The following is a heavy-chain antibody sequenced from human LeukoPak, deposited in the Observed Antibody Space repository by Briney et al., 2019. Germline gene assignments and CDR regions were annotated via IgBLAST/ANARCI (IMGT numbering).Heavy chain of an antibody. CDR2: INHSGST. CDR1: GGSFSGYY. J-gene: IGHJ5*02. Sequence: SETLSLTCAVYGGSFSGYYWSWIRQPPGKGLEWIGEINHSGSTNYNPSLKSRVTISVDTSKNQFSLKLSSVTAADTAVYYCARDYFDPWGQGNLVTASS. V-gene: IGHV4-34*01. CDR3: ARDYFDP. D-gene: IGHD3-16*01.